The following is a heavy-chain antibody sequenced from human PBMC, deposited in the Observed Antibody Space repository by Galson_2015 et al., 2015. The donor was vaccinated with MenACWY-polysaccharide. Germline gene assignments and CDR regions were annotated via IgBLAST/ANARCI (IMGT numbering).Heavy chain of an antibody. J-gene: IGHJ3*02. CDR1: GFTFSTYE. V-gene: IGHV3-48*03. Sequence: SLRLSCAASGFTFSTYEMNWVRQSPEKGLQWIAYISGGGATIHYADSVKGRFTISRDNAQDSLYLEMDSLTAKDTGLYYCARDRGSYDAYDIWGQGTVVTVSS. CDR3: ARDRGSYDAYDI. D-gene: IGHD5-18*01. CDR2: ISGGGATI.